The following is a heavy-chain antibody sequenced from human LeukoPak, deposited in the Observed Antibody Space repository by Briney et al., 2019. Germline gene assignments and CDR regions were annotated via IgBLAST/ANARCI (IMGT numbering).Heavy chain of an antibody. D-gene: IGHD6-13*01. CDR3: ARIRAAAADHRYYFDY. Sequence: ASVKVSCKASGYTFTGYYMHWVRQAPGQGLEWMGWINPNSGGTNYAQKFQGRVTMTRDTSISTAYMELSRLRSDDTAVYYCARIRAAAADHRYYFDYWGQGTLVTVSS. J-gene: IGHJ4*02. CDR1: GYTFTGYY. V-gene: IGHV1-2*02. CDR2: INPNSGGT.